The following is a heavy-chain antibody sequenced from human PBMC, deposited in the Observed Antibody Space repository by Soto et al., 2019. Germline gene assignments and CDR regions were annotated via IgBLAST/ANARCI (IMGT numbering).Heavy chain of an antibody. CDR1: GYTFTSYA. Sequence: EASVKVSCKASGYTFTSYAMHWVRQAPGQRLEWMGWINAGNGNTKYSQKFQGRVTITRDTSASTAYMELSSLRSEDTAVYYCARDWVDTANYYYYGMDVWGQGTTVTVSS. D-gene: IGHD5-18*01. CDR2: INAGNGNT. CDR3: ARDWVDTANYYYYGMDV. J-gene: IGHJ6*02. V-gene: IGHV1-3*01.